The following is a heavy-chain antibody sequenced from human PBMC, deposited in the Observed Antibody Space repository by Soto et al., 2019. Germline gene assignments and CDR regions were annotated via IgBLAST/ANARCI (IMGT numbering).Heavy chain of an antibody. CDR1: GYTFTSYV. J-gene: IGHJ6*02. V-gene: IGHV1-18*01. D-gene: IGHD2-15*01. CDR2: ISAYNGNT. Sequence: ASVKVSCKASGYTFTSYVISWVRQAPGQGLEWMGWISAYNGNTNYAQKLQGRVIMTTDTSTSTVYMELRSLRSDDTAVYYCAGDAVHCSGGGCYSSPNYYGMDVWGQGTTVTVSS. CDR3: AGDAVHCSGGGCYSSPNYYGMDV.